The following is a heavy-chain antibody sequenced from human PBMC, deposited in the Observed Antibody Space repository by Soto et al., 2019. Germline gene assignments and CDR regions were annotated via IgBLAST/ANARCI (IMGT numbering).Heavy chain of an antibody. CDR3: ARVSATGTRWFDP. J-gene: IGHJ5*02. CDR1: GGSISSGAYY. CDR2: ISHRGTA. Sequence: SETLSLTCTVSGGSISSGAYYWGWIRQHPGKGLEWIGYISHRGTAYYTPSLKSRVSLSVDPSKSQFSLNVTSLTAADTAVYYCARVSATGTRWFDPWGPGTLVTVPQ. V-gene: IGHV4-31*03. D-gene: IGHD6-13*01.